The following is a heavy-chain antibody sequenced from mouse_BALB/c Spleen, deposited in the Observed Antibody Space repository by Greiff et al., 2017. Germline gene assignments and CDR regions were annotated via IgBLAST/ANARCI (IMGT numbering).Heavy chain of an antibody. CDR3: ARGLGRYYFDY. V-gene: IGHV5-17*02. D-gene: IGHD4-1*01. J-gene: IGHJ2*01. Sequence: EVKLMESGGGLVQPGGSRKLSCAASGFTFSSFGMHWVRQAPEKGLEWVAYISSGSSTIYYADTVKGRFTISRDNPKNTLFLQMTSLRSEDTAMYYCARGLGRYYFDYWGQGTTLTVSS. CDR1: GFTFSSFG. CDR2: ISSGSSTI.